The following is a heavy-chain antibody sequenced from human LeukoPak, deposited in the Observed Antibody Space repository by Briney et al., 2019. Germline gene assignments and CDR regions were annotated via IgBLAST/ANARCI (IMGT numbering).Heavy chain of an antibody. J-gene: IGHJ3*02. Sequence: GGSLRLSCAASGFTFSSYAMTWVRQAPGKGLEWVSAISASGGSTYYTDSVKGRFTISRDNSKNTLYLQVNSLRAEDTAVYYCAKDEAHSGSYYEPDAFDIWGQGTMVTVSS. CDR2: ISASGGST. CDR3: AKDEAHSGSYYEPDAFDI. CDR1: GFTFSSYA. D-gene: IGHD1-26*01. V-gene: IGHV3-23*01.